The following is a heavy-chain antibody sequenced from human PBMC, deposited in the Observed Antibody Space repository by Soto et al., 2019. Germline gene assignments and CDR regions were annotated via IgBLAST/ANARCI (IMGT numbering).Heavy chain of an antibody. CDR3: ATLAVAGSLYYYGTDA. CDR1: GGSVSSSNYY. D-gene: IGHD6-19*01. J-gene: IGHJ6*02. V-gene: IGHV4-61*01. Sequence: SSETLSLTCTVFGGSVSSSNYYWSWIRQPPRKGLEWIGYIYYSGSTNYNPSLKSRVAISVDTSKNQFSLKLSSVTATDTAVYYCATLAVAGSLYYYGTDAWAQGTTVTAP. CDR2: IYYSGST.